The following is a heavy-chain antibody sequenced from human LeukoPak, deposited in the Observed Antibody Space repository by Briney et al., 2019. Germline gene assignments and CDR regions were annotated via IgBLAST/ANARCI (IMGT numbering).Heavy chain of an antibody. V-gene: IGHV4-34*01. D-gene: IGHD2-8*01. J-gene: IGHJ4*02. Sequence: GSLRLSCVSSGFTFNNYAMNWVRQPPGKGLEWIGEINHSGSTNYNPSLKSRVTISVDTSKNQFSLRLYFVTAADTAVYYCARHQGAHLADTNFDYWGQGTLVTVPS. CDR2: INHSGST. CDR1: GFTFNNYA. CDR3: ARHQGAHLADTNFDY.